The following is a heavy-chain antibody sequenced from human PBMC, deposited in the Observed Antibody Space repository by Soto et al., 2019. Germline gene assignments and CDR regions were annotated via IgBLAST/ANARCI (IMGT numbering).Heavy chain of an antibody. CDR3: ARDARIVVVAATRHYYYYYGMDV. V-gene: IGHV3-13*01. CDR1: GFTFSSYG. Sequence: GGSLRLSCAASGFTFSSYGMHWVRQATGKGLEWVSAIGTAGDTYYPGSVKGRFTISRENAKNSLYLQMNSLRAEDTAVYYCARDARIVVVAATRHYYYYYGMDVWGQGTTVTVSS. CDR2: IGTAGDT. J-gene: IGHJ6*02. D-gene: IGHD2-15*01.